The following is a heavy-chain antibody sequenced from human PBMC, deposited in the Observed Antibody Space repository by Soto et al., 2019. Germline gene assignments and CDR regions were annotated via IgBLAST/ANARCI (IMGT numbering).Heavy chain of an antibody. V-gene: IGHV4-31*03. J-gene: IGHJ3*01. D-gene: IGHD3-9*01. CDR1: GGSISSGGYY. CDR2: IYHSGTT. CDR3: ARSPGGYYID. Sequence: SETLSLTCXVSGGSISSGGYYWSWIRQHPGKGLEWIGCIYHSGTTYYNPSLKSRVTISVDTSKNQFSLKLTSVTAADTDVYYCARSPGGYYIDWGQGTMVTVSS.